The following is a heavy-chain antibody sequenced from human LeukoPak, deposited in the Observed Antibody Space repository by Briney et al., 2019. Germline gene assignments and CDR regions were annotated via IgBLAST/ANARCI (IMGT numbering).Heavy chain of an antibody. V-gene: IGHV1-46*01. J-gene: IGHJ4*02. CDR1: GYTFTSYF. CDR3: ARDRNANDY. Sequence: ASVKVPCKASGYTFTSYFMHWVRQAPGQGLEWMGRINPSSGSTSYAQKFQGRVTMTRDTSTSTVYMDLSSLRSEDTAVYYCARDRNANDYWGQGTLVTVSS. CDR2: INPSSGST. D-gene: IGHD4-11*01.